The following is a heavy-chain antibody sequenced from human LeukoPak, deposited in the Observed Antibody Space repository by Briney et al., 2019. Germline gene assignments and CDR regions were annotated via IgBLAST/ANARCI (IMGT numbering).Heavy chain of an antibody. CDR2: FDPEDGET. Sequence: ASVKVSCKVSGYTLTELSMHWVRQAPGKGLEWMGGFDPEDGETIYAQKFQGRVTMTEDTSTDTAYMELSSLRSEDTAVYYCAIMQEYCSSTSCPHYYYYGMDVLGQGTTVTVSS. V-gene: IGHV1-24*01. D-gene: IGHD2-2*01. CDR3: AIMQEYCSSTSCPHYYYYGMDV. J-gene: IGHJ6*02. CDR1: GYTLTELS.